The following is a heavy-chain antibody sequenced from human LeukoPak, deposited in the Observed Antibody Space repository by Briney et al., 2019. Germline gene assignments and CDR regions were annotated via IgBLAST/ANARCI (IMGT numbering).Heavy chain of an antibody. J-gene: IGHJ4*02. CDR2: ISRTDIT. D-gene: IGHD4-17*01. Sequence: GGSLRLSCAASGFTVSGNYMNWVRQAPGKGPEWVSAISRTDITYYADSVKGRFTVSRDNSRGTLYLQMNSLRVEDTATYYCARADYGDYRGGFDYWGRGALVTVYS. V-gene: IGHV3-66*01. CDR1: GFTVSGNY. CDR3: ARADYGDYRGGFDY.